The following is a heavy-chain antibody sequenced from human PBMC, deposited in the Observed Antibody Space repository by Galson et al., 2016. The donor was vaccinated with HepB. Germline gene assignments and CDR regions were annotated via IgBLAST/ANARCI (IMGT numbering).Heavy chain of an antibody. CDR3: AGVRIRYFDWLSQFDSNVFDI. CDR2: INTNTENP. D-gene: IGHD3-9*01. V-gene: IGHV7-4-1*02. J-gene: IGHJ3*02. CDR1: GYTFTNYA. Sequence: SVKVSCKASGYTFTNYAMNWVRQAPGQGLEWLGWINTNTENPTYAQGFTGRFVFSLDTSVSTAYLQISSLGADDTAIYYCAGVRIRYFDWLSQFDSNVFDIWGQGTMVTVSS.